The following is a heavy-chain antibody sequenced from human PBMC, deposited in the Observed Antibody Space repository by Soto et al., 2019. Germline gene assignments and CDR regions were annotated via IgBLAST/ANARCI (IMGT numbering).Heavy chain of an antibody. V-gene: IGHV3-9*01. CDR2: ISWNSGSI. CDR1: GFTFDDYA. D-gene: IGHD3-16*01. Sequence: GGSLRLSCAASGFTFDDYAMHWVRQAPGKGLEWVSGISWNSGSIGYADSVKGRFTISRDNAKNSLYLQMNSLRAEDTALYYCAKELPFGGVALGAFDIWGQGTMVTVSS. CDR3: AKELPFGGVALGAFDI. J-gene: IGHJ3*02.